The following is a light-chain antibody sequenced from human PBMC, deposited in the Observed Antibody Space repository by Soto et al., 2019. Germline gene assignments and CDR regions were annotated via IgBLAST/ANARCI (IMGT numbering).Light chain of an antibody. Sequence: EIVVTQSPGTLSLSPGERATLSCRASQSGSSSTYLAWYQQEPGQAPRLLICGASSRATGIPDRFSGSGSETDFTLTISRLEPEDFAVYYNHHYGSSPSYTFGQGTKLEIK. J-gene: IGKJ2*01. V-gene: IGKV3-20*01. CDR1: QSGSSSTY. CDR2: GAS. CDR3: HHYGSSPSYT.